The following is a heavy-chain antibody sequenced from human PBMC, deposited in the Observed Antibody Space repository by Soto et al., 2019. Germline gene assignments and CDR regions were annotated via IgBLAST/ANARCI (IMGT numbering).Heavy chain of an antibody. J-gene: IGHJ4*02. D-gene: IGHD4-17*01. CDR1: VVSINSAGHS. CDR3: ARETVNGRVEY. V-gene: IGHV4-61*08. Sequence: SETLSLTCTFSVVSINSAGHSCGWFRQSPGKGLEWIGYIYYSGSTNYNPSLKSRVTISVDTSKNQFSLKLSSVTAADTAVYYCARETVNGRVEYWGQGTLVTVSS. CDR2: IYYSGST.